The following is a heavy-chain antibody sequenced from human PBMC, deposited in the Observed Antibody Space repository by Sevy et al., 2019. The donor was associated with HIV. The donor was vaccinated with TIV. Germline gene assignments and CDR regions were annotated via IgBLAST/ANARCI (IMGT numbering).Heavy chain of an antibody. D-gene: IGHD5-12*01. CDR1: GGSLSRSPYY. CDR2: LYHDGSS. CDR3: TRRGYSGRFDF. V-gene: IGHV4-39*01. J-gene: IGHJ4*02. Sequence: SETLSLTCSVSGGSLSRSPYYWGWIRQPLGKGLEWIGSLYHDGSSSYIPSLKSRVTMSADTSNNQFSLRLTSVTAADTAVYYCTRRGYSGRFDFWGQGILVTVSS.